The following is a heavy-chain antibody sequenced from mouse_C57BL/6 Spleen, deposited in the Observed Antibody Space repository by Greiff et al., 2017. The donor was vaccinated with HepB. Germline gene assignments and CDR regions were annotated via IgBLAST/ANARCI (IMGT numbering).Heavy chain of an antibody. CDR3: ARSLGPPFYWYFDV. D-gene: IGHD4-1*01. V-gene: IGHV1-39*01. CDR1: GYSFTDYN. CDR2: INPNYGTT. J-gene: IGHJ1*03. Sequence: EVQLQQSGPELVKPGASVKISCKASGYSFTDYNMNWVKQSNGKSLEWIGVINPNYGTTSYNQKFKGKATLTVDQSSTTAYMQLNSLTSEDSAVYYCARSLGPPFYWYFDVWGTGTTVTVSS.